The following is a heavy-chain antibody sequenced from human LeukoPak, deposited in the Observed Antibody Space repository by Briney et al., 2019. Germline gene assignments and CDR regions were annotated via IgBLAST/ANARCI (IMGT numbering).Heavy chain of an antibody. Sequence: PGGSLEPSCAAPGFSFRGSAIHWVPQAPGKGLGWVGRIRGAGYSDAPAYVASVRGRFTISRDDSKSTAYVQMNSLKAEDTAVYYCAVPASGGNWFDPWGPGTLVTVSS. V-gene: IGHV3-73*01. CDR2: IRGAGYSDAP. CDR1: GFSFRGSA. J-gene: IGHJ5*02. D-gene: IGHD2-2*01. CDR3: AVPASGGNWFDP.